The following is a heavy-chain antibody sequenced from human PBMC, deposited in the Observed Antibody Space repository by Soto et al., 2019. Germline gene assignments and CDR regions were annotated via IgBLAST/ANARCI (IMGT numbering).Heavy chain of an antibody. D-gene: IGHD1-20*01. CDR3: AGYNWNVRDMDV. Sequence: SVKVSCKASGGTFSTFAISWVRQAPGQGLEWMGAIIPVSGTTNYAQKFQARVTITADESTSTAYMELSSLRSEDTAMYYCAGYNWNVRDMDVWGKGTTLTASS. V-gene: IGHV1-69*13. CDR2: IIPVSGTT. J-gene: IGHJ6*04. CDR1: GGTFSTFA.